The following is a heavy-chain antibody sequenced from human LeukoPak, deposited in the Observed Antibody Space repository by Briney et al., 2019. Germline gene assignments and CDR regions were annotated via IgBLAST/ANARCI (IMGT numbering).Heavy chain of an antibody. D-gene: IGHD6-6*01. CDR2: INPNSGGT. Sequence: ASVSVSCKASGYTFTGYYMHWVRQAPGQGLEWMGWINPNSGGTDYEQKFQGRVTMTRDTSISTAYMELSRLRSDDTAVYYCARPRGYSSSDFDYWGQGPLVRVSS. CDR3: ARPRGYSSSDFDY. CDR1: GYTFTGYY. V-gene: IGHV1-2*02. J-gene: IGHJ4*02.